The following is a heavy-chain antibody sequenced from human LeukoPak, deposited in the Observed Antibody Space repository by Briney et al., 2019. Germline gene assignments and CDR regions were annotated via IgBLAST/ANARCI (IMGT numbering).Heavy chain of an antibody. J-gene: IGHJ4*02. D-gene: IGHD6-19*01. CDR1: GYTFTGYY. Sequence: ASVKVSCKASGYTFTGYYMHWVRQAPGQGLEWMGWIDPNTGGTNYAQRLQGRVTMTRDTSISTAYMELSRLRSDDTVVYYCAREDSSGWYYDYWGQGTLVIVSS. CDR2: IDPNTGGT. CDR3: AREDSSGWYYDY. V-gene: IGHV1-2*02.